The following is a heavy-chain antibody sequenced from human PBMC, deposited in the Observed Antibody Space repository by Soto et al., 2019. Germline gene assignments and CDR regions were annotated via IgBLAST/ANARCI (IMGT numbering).Heavy chain of an antibody. CDR3: ARGVSAGVDY. CDR2: MEPSTGRT. D-gene: IGHD1-26*01. CDR1: GYSFTSLD. J-gene: IGHJ4*02. Sequence: ASVKVSCKASGYSFTSLDISWVRQTAGQGLEWMGWMEPSTGRTGYAQKFQGRVTMTRDTSINTAYMELTTLTSDDTAFYYCARGVSAGVDYWGQGTLVTVSS. V-gene: IGHV1-8*01.